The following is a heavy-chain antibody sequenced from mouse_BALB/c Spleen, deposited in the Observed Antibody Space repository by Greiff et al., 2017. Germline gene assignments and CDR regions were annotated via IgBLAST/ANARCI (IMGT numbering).Heavy chain of an antibody. V-gene: IGHV5-9-4*01. CDR2: ISSGGSYT. CDR3: ARTKRAMDY. Sequence: EVQGVESGGGLVKPGGSLKLSCAASGFTFSSYAMSWVRQSPEKRLEWVAEISSGGSYTYYPDTVTGRFTISRDNAKNTLYLEMSSLRYEDTAMYYCARTKRAMDYWGQGTSVTVSS. D-gene: IGHD1-3*01. J-gene: IGHJ4*01. CDR1: GFTFSSYA.